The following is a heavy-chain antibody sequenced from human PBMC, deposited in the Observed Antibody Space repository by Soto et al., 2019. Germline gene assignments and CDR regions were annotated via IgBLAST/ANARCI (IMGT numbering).Heavy chain of an antibody. CDR1: GDSISRYY. V-gene: IGHV4-59*01. J-gene: IGHJ4*02. D-gene: IGHD3-10*01. Sequence: ETLSLTFTVSGDSISRYYWPWIRQPPGKGLEWIGYVYYGGRTKYNPSLKSRVPISLDTSKNQFSLNLRSVTAADTAVHFCARVYGAPAYYFYYWGRGTLVTVS. CDR2: VYYGGRT. CDR3: ARVYGAPAYYFYY.